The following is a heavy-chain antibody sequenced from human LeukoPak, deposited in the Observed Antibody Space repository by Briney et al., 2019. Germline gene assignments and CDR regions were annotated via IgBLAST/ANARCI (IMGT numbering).Heavy chain of an antibody. CDR3: ASQYYYGSGSYANYYFDY. D-gene: IGHD3-10*01. CDR1: GYSFTTYW. CDR2: IYPGDSDT. Sequence: AGESLKISCEGSGYSFTTYWIGWVRQMPGKGLEWMGIIYPGDSDTRYSPSFQGQVTISADKSISTAYLQWSSLKASDTAMYYCASQYYYGSGSYANYYFDYWGQGTLVTVSS. J-gene: IGHJ4*02. V-gene: IGHV5-51*01.